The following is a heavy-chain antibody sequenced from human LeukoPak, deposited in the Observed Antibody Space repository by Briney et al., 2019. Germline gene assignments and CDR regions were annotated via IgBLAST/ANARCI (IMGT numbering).Heavy chain of an antibody. CDR3: AKDKAGVVPAATHFDF. CDR2: ISGSGGST. J-gene: IGHJ4*02. Sequence: PGGSLRLSCAASGFTFSNYAMSRVRQAPGKGLEWVSAISGSGGSTYYADSVKGRFTISRDNSKNTLYLQMNSLRAEDTAVYYCAKDKAGVVPAATHFDFWGQGTLVTVSS. CDR1: GFTFSNYA. D-gene: IGHD2-2*01. V-gene: IGHV3-23*01.